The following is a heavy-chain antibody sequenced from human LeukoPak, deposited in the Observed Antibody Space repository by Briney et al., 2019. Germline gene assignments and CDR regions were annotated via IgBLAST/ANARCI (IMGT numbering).Heavy chain of an antibody. CDR2: IYYSGST. V-gene: IGHV4-34*01. D-gene: IGHD3-22*01. CDR3: ARQGSRITMIVVNPFDY. J-gene: IGHJ4*02. CDR1: GGSFSGYY. Sequence: SETLSLTCAVYGGSFSGYYWSWIRQPPGKRLEWIGSIYYSGSTYYNPSLKSRVTISVDTSKNQFSLKLSSVTAADTAVYYCARQGSRITMIVVNPFDYRGQGTLVTVSS.